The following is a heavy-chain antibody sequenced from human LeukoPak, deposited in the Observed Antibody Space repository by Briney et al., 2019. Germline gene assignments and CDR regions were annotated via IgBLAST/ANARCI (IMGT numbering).Heavy chain of an antibody. CDR2: IYYSGST. D-gene: IGHD4-17*01. V-gene: IGHV4-59*06. CDR3: AREISWDGAPGNWFDP. Sequence: SETLSLTCTVSGGSISSYYWSWIRQHPGKGLEWIGYIYYSGSTYYNPSLKSRVTISVDTSKNQFSLKLSSVTAADTAVYYCAREISWDGAPGNWFDPWGQGTLVTVSS. CDR1: GGSISSYY. J-gene: IGHJ5*02.